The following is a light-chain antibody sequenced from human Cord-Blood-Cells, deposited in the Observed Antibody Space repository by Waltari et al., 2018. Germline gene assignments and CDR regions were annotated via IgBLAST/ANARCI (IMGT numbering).Light chain of an antibody. J-gene: IGLJ2*01. CDR3: CSYAGRSTLV. Sequence: QTALTQPASVSGSPGQSITISCTGTSSDVRSYNLFSWYQQNPGNAPKLMIDEVSKRPSGVANRFSVSKSGSSASLTITGLQAEDEADYYCCSYAGRSTLVFGGGTKLTVL. V-gene: IGLV2-23*02. CDR2: EVS. CDR1: SSDVRSYNL.